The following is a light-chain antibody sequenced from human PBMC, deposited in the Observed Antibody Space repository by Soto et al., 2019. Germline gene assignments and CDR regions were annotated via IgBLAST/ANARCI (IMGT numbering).Light chain of an antibody. CDR3: QPSYSTPQT. CDR1: QSISSY. V-gene: IGKV1-39*01. CDR2: AAS. Sequence: DIRMTQSPSSLSASVGDRVTITCRASQSISSYLNWYQQKPGKAPKLLIYAASSLQSGVPSRFSGSGSGTDFTLTISSLQPEDFATYYCQPSYSTPQTFGQGTKV. J-gene: IGKJ1*01.